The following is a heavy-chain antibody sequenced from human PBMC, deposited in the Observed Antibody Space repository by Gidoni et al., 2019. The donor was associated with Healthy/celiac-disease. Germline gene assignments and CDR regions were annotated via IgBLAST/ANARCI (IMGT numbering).Heavy chain of an antibody. CDR1: GYSISSGYY. J-gene: IGHJ6*02. Sequence: QVQLQESGPGLVKPSETLSLTCAVSGYSISSGYYWGWIRQPPGKGLEWIGSIYHSGSTYYNPSLKSRVPISVDTSKNQFSLKLSSVTAADTAVYYGARSREGWERMDVWGQGTTVTVSS. D-gene: IGHD1-26*01. CDR2: IYHSGST. CDR3: ARSREGWERMDV. V-gene: IGHV4-38-2*01.